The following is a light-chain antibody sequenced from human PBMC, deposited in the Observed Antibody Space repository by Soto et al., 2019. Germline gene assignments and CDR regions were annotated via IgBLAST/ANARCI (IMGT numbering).Light chain of an antibody. CDR1: QTVASN. CDR3: QQYNSWPPKYT. CDR2: GAS. Sequence: EIVMTQSPATLSVSPGERATLSCRASQTVASNLAWYQQKPGQAPRLLIHGASTRATGLSARFSGSGSGTEFTLTISSLQSEDFAVYYCQQYNSWPPKYTLGQGTKLQIK. J-gene: IGKJ2*01. V-gene: IGKV3-15*01.